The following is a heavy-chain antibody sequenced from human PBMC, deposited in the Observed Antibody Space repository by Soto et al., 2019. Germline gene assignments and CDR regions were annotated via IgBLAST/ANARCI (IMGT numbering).Heavy chain of an antibody. CDR3: ARESGDWPLNWFDP. J-gene: IGHJ5*02. Sequence: PXVSLRRSCAASGFNFSNHWMHWVRQRPGEGLVWVSRITSDGKSKAYAESVKGRFAISRDNAKNTLYLQMNGLTAEDTAVYYCARESGDWPLNWFDPWGLGTLVTVSS. CDR1: GFNFSNHW. D-gene: IGHD2-21*02. CDR2: ITSDGKSK. V-gene: IGHV3-74*01.